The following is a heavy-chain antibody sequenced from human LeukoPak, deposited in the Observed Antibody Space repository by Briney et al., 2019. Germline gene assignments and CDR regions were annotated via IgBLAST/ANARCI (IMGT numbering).Heavy chain of an antibody. J-gene: IGHJ4*02. CDR3: AREGDCSGGSCSGFDY. V-gene: IGHV4-39*07. CDR1: GGSISSSSYY. D-gene: IGHD2-15*01. CDR2: IYYSGST. Sequence: SETLSLTCTVSGGSISSSSYYWGWIRQPPGKGLEWIGSIYYSGSTYYNPSLKSRVTISVDTSKNQFSLKLSSMTAADTAVYYCAREGDCSGGSCSGFDYWGQGTLVTVSS.